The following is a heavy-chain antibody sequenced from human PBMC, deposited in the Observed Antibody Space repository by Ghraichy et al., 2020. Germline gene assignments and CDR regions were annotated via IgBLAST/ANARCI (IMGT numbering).Heavy chain of an antibody. Sequence: SETLSRNCAVSGYSISSGYYWGWIRQPPGKGLAWIGSIYHSGSTYYNPSLKSRVTISVDTSKNQFSLKLSSVTAADTAVYYCARRKGSSWNPFDYWGQGTLVTVSS. J-gene: IGHJ4*02. CDR2: IYHSGST. V-gene: IGHV4-38-2*01. CDR1: GYSISSGYY. D-gene: IGHD6-13*01. CDR3: ARRKGSSWNPFDY.